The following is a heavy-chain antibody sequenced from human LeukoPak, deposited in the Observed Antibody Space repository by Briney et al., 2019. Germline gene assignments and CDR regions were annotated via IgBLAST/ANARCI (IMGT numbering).Heavy chain of an antibody. J-gene: IGHJ4*02. V-gene: IGHV3-30-3*01. D-gene: IGHD6-6*01. CDR2: ISYDGSNK. Sequence: GGSLRLSCAASGFTFSSYAMHWVRQAPGKGLEWVAVISYDGSNKYYADSVKGRFTISRDNSKNTLYLQMNGLRAEDTAVYYCARIAARLYWGQGTLVTVSS. CDR3: ARIAARLY. CDR1: GFTFSSYA.